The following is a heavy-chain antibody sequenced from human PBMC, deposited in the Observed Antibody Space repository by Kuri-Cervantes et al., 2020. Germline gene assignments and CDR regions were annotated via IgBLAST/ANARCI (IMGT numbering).Heavy chain of an antibody. CDR1: GGTVSRSY. V-gene: IGHV4-59*02. Sequence: CTVSGGTVSRSYWSWIRQPPGKGLEWIGYIYYSGSTNYNPSLKSRVTISVDTSKNQFSLKLSSVTAADTAVYYCARNYYYDSSGYYYEVWWFEPWGQGTLVTVSS. D-gene: IGHD3-22*01. CDR3: ARNYYYDSSGYYYEVWWFEP. CDR2: IYYSGST. J-gene: IGHJ5*02.